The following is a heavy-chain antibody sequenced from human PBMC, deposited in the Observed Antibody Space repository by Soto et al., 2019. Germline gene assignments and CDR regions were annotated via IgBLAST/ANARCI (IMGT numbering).Heavy chain of an antibody. J-gene: IGHJ6*02. CDR1: GFSLSSSGVG. D-gene: IGHD2-15*01. V-gene: IGHV2-5*02. Sequence: QITLKESGPTLVKPTQTLTPTCIFSGFSLSSSGVGVGWIRQPPGKALEWLALIYWDGDKRYSPSLKTRLTITKDTSTNEVVLTMTNMDPVDTGTYYCAHKGGRGAGMDVWGQGTTVTVSS. CDR3: AHKGGRGAGMDV. CDR2: IYWDGDK.